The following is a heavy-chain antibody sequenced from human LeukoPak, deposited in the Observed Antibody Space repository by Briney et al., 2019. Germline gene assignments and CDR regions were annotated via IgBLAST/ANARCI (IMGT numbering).Heavy chain of an antibody. CDR3: ARDDSSIFGVVTYYFDY. Sequence: PGGSLRLSCAASGFTFSSYAMSWVRQAPGKGLEWVSAISGSGGSTYYADSVKGRFTISRDNSKNTLYLQMNSLRAEDTAVYYCARDDSSIFGVVTYYFDYWGQGTLVTVSS. CDR2: ISGSGGST. J-gene: IGHJ4*02. CDR1: GFTFSSYA. V-gene: IGHV3-23*01. D-gene: IGHD3-3*01.